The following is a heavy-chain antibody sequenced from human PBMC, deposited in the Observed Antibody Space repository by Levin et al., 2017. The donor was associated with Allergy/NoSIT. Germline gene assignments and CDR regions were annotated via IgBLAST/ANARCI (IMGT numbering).Heavy chain of an antibody. Sequence: KTSETLSLTCAVYGGSFGGYYWSWIRQSPWKGLEWIGEISHRGFTTYNPSLESRVTMSVDTSRNQFSVRLNSVTAADTAMYYCAVFSLRYGAFDIWGQGTMVTVSS. D-gene: IGHD4-17*01. CDR1: GGSFGGYY. CDR2: ISHRGFT. V-gene: IGHV4-34*01. CDR3: AVFSLRYGAFDI. J-gene: IGHJ3*02.